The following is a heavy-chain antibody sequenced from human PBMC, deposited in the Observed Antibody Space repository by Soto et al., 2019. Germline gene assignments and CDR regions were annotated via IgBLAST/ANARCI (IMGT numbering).Heavy chain of an antibody. Sequence: GASVKVTCKASGYTFTSYAMPWVRQAPGQRLEWMGWINAGNGNTKYSQKFQGRVTITRDTSASTAYMELSSLRSQDTAVYYCARSTMVRGVTPCGPGTLVTAPS. CDR2: INAGNGNT. CDR1: GYTFTSYA. CDR3: ARSTMVRGVTP. D-gene: IGHD3-10*01. V-gene: IGHV1-3*01. J-gene: IGHJ5*02.